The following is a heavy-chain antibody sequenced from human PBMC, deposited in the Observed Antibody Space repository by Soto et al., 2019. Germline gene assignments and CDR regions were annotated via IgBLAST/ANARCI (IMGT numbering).Heavy chain of an antibody. CDR3: ARAHPLASNYYGSGSYDAFDI. Sequence: ASVKVSCKASGYTFTGYYMHWVRQAPGQGLEWMGWINPNSGGTNYAQKFQGWVTMTGDTSISTAYMELSRLRSDDTAVYYCARAHPLASNYYGSGSYDAFDIWGQGTMVTVSS. CDR1: GYTFTGYY. V-gene: IGHV1-2*04. J-gene: IGHJ3*02. CDR2: INPNSGGT. D-gene: IGHD3-10*01.